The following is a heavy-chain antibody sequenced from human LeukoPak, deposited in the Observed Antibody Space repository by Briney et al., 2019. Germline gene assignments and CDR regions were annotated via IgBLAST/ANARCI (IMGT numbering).Heavy chain of an antibody. Sequence: WASVKVSCKASGFTFTSSAMQWVRQARGQRLEWIGWIVVGSGNTNYAQKFQERVTITRDMSTSTAYMELSSLRSEDTAVYYCAATLANIPYNWFDPWGQGTLVTVSS. CDR3: AATLANIPYNWFDP. CDR2: IVVGSGNT. CDR1: GFTFTSSA. J-gene: IGHJ5*02. V-gene: IGHV1-58*02. D-gene: IGHD4/OR15-4a*01.